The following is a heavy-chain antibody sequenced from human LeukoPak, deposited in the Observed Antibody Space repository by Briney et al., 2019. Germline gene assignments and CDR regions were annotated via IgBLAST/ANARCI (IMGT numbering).Heavy chain of an antibody. Sequence: SVKVSCKASGGTFSSYAISWVRQAPGQGLEWMGRIIPIFGTANYAQKFQGRVTITTDESTSTAYMELSSLRSEDTAVYYCASAILDGYNDMYFDYWGQGTLVSVSS. V-gene: IGHV1-69*05. D-gene: IGHD5-24*01. CDR1: GGTFSSYA. CDR2: IIPIFGTA. J-gene: IGHJ4*02. CDR3: ASAILDGYNDMYFDY.